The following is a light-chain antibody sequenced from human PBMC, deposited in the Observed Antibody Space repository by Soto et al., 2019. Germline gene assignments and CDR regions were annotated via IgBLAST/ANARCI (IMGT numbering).Light chain of an antibody. Sequence: DIQMTQSPSSLSASVGDRVTITCRASQSISSYLNWYQQRPGKAPKLLIYAASSLQSGVPSRLSGSGSGTDFTLTISSLQPEDFATYYCQQSYSTPDTFGPGTKVDIK. CDR1: QSISSY. J-gene: IGKJ3*01. V-gene: IGKV1-39*01. CDR2: AAS. CDR3: QQSYSTPDT.